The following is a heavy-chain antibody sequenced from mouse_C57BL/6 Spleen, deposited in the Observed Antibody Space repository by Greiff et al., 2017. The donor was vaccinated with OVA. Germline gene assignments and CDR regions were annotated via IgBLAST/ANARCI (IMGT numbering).Heavy chain of an antibody. J-gene: IGHJ1*03. D-gene: IGHD2-5*01. CDR1: GFTFSDYY. CDR2: INYDGSST. V-gene: IGHV5-16*01. CDR3: ARAYSNYWYFDV. Sequence: EVKLVESEGGLVQPGSSMKLSCTASGFTFSDYYMAWVRQVPEKGLEWVANINYDGSSTYYLDSLKSRFIISRDNAKNILYLQMISLKSEDTATYYCARAYSNYWYFDVWGTGTTVTVSS.